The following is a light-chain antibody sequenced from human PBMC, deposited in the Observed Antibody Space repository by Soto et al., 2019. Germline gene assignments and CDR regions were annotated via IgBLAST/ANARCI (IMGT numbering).Light chain of an antibody. CDR2: TAS. CDR1: QGIRND. J-gene: IGKJ1*01. V-gene: IGKV1-17*01. Sequence: EIQMTQSPSSLSASVGDRVTITCRASQGIRNDLGWYQQKPGKAPKXLIHTASTLQSGVPSRFSGSGSGTELTLTIGSLQPDDGETYDGQQYNSYLWTFGQGTKVDI. CDR3: QQYNSYLWT.